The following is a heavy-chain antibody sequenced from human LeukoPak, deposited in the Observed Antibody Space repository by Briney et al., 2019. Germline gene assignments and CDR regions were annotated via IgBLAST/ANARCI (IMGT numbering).Heavy chain of an antibody. V-gene: IGHV3-7*01. Sequence: PGGSLRLSCAASGFTFSKYWMSWVRQAPGKGLEWVANIKQDGSEKYYVDSVKGRFTISRDNAKNSLYLQMNSLRAEDTAVYYCARDKEEMVRAPYAFGIWGQGTMVTVSS. CDR2: IKQDGSEK. CDR1: GFTFSKYW. J-gene: IGHJ3*02. D-gene: IGHD3-10*01. CDR3: ARDKEEMVRAPYAFGI.